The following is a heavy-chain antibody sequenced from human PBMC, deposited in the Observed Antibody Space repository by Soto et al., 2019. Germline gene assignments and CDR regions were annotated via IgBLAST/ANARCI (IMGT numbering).Heavy chain of an antibody. V-gene: IGHV1-2*02. Sequence: ASVKVSCKASGYTFTGYYMHWVRQAPGQGFEWMGWINPNSGGTNYAQKFQGRVTMTRDTSISTAYMELSRLRSDDTAVYYCARVLGYSYGYSLYWFDPWGQGTLVTVSS. CDR1: GYTFTGYY. CDR3: ARVLGYSYGYSLYWFDP. D-gene: IGHD5-18*01. J-gene: IGHJ5*02. CDR2: INPNSGGT.